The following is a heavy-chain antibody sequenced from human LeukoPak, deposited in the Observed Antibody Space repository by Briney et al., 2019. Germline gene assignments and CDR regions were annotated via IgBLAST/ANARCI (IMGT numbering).Heavy chain of an antibody. CDR1: GFIFSTYS. J-gene: IGHJ4*02. V-gene: IGHV3-21*01. CDR3: ARDLGATPSGY. Sequence: GGSLRLSCAASGFIFSTYSMNWVRQAPGKGLEWVSCISRTSSYINYADSVKGRFTISRDNAKNSLFLQMNSLRAEDTAVYYCARDLGATPSGYWGQGTLVTVSS. D-gene: IGHD1-26*01. CDR2: ISRTSSYI.